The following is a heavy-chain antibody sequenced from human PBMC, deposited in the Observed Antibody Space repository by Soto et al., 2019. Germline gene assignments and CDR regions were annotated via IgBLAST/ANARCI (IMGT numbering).Heavy chain of an antibody. CDR1: GFTLSSYA. V-gene: IGHV3-30-3*01. D-gene: IGHD6-19*01. J-gene: IGHJ4*02. CDR2: ISKGGSNL. CDR3: AREVEYTSAFGISSSFDY. Sequence: LRLSCAASGFTLSSYAIHWVRQAPGKGLEWVTVISKGGSNLYFADSVKGRFTISRDNSKNTLYLQMNSLRSEDTAVYYCAREVEYTSAFGISSSFDYWGQGTLVTVSS.